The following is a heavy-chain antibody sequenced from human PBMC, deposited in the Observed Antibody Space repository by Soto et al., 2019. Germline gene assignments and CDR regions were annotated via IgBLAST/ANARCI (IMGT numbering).Heavy chain of an antibody. CDR1: GGSISSSSYY. D-gene: IGHD1-26*01. CDR2: IYYSGST. CDR3: ARPHSGSYPGDY. J-gene: IGHJ4*02. V-gene: IGHV4-39*01. Sequence: SETLSLTCTVSGGSISSSSYYWGWIRQPPWKGLEWIVSIYYSGSTYYNPSLKSRVTISVDTSKNQFSLKLSSVTAADTAVYYCARPHSGSYPGDYWGQGTLVTVS.